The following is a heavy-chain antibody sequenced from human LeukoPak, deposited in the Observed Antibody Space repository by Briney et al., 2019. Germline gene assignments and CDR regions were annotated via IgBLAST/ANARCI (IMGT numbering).Heavy chain of an antibody. CDR1: GYTFTTYW. D-gene: IGHD2-15*01. CDR3: ARQRDMRTWFDP. Sequence: GESLKISCMGSGYTFTTYWIGWVRQMPGKGLEWMGIIYPGDSDTRYSPSFQGQVTISADKSISTAYLQWSSLKASDTAMYYCARQRDMRTWFDPWGQGTLVTVSS. CDR2: IYPGDSDT. J-gene: IGHJ5*02. V-gene: IGHV5-51*01.